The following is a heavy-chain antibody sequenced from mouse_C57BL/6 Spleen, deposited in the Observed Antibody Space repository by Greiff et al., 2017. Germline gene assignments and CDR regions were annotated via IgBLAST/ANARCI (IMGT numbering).Heavy chain of an antibody. D-gene: IGHD1-1*01. V-gene: IGHV1-55*01. J-gene: IGHJ2*01. CDR1: GYTFTSYW. Sequence: QVQLQQSGAELVKPGASVKMSCKASGYTFTSYWITWVKQRPGQGLEWIGDIYPGSGSTNYNEKFKSKATLTVDTSSSTAYMQLSSLTSEDSAVYYCARALYYGSSLGYWGQGTTLTVAS. CDR2: IYPGSGST. CDR3: ARALYYGSSLGY.